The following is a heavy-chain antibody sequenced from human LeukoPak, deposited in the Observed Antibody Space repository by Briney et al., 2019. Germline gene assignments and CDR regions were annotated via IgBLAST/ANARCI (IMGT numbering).Heavy chain of an antibody. CDR1: GGSISSYY. V-gene: IGHV4-59*01. D-gene: IGHD5-12*01. CDR3: ARVASGYGPFDP. CDR2: IYYSGST. Sequence: SETLSLTCTVSGGSISSYYWSWIRQPPGKGLEWIGYIYYSGSTNYNPSLKSRVTISVDTSKNQFSLKLSSVTAADTAVYYYARVASGYGPFDPWGQGTLVTVSS. J-gene: IGHJ5*02.